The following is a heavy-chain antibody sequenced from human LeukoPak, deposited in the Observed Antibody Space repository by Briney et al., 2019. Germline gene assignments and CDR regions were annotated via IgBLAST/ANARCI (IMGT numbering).Heavy chain of an antibody. Sequence: GRSLRLSCAASGFTFDDYAMHWVRQAPGKGLEWVSGISWNSGSIGYADSVKGRFTISRDNAKNSLYLQMSSLRAEDTALYYCAKVHSSSWYYFDYWGQGTLVTVSS. D-gene: IGHD6-13*01. CDR3: AKVHSSSWYYFDY. J-gene: IGHJ4*02. CDR2: ISWNSGSI. V-gene: IGHV3-9*01. CDR1: GFTFDDYA.